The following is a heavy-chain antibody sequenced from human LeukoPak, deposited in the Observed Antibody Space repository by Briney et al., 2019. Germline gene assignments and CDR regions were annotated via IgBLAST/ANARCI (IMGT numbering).Heavy chain of an antibody. D-gene: IGHD2-2*01. CDR3: ATPDVVVPAAITLGY. CDR2: ISGSGGST. V-gene: IGHV3-23*01. Sequence: GGSLRLSCAASGFTFSSYAMSWVRQAPGKGLEWVSAISGSGGSTYYADSVKGRFTTSRDNSKNTLYLQMNSLRAEDTAVYYCATPDVVVPAAITLGYWGQGNLVTVSS. CDR1: GFTFSSYA. J-gene: IGHJ4*02.